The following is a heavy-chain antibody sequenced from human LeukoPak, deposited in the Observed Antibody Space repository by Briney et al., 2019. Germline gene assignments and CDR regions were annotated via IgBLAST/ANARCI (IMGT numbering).Heavy chain of an antibody. CDR1: GFTFSSYE. D-gene: IGHD3-10*01. J-gene: IGHJ4*02. CDR3: ARAYYGSGSFDY. Sequence: PGGSLRLSCAASGFTFSSYEMNWVRQAPGKGLEWVSYISSSGSTIYYADSVKGRFTISRDNSKNTLCLQMNSLRAEDTAVYYCARAYYGSGSFDYWGQGTLVTVSS. V-gene: IGHV3-48*03. CDR2: ISSSGSTI.